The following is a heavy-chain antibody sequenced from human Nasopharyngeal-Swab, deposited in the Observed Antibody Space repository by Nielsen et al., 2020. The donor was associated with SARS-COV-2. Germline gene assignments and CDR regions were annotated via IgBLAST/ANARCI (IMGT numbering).Heavy chain of an antibody. CDR1: GFTFSSYW. D-gene: IGHD3-22*01. V-gene: IGHV3-7*03. J-gene: IGHJ4*02. CDR2: IKQDGSEK. CDR3: ARVNLGMIVGVEDY. Sequence: GGSLRLSCAASGFTFSSYWMSWVRQAPGKGLEWVANIKQDGSEKYYVDSVKGRFTISRDNAKNSLYLQMNSLRAEDTAVYYCARVNLGMIVGVEDYWGQGTLVTVSS.